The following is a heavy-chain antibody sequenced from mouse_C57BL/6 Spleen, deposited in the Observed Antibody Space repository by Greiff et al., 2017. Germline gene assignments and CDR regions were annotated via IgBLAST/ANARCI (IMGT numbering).Heavy chain of an antibody. CDR3: TNCNYGWFAD. CDR2: IYPGNSDT. Sequence: EVQLQQSGTVLARPGASVKMSCKTSGYTFTSYWMHWVKQRPGQGLEWIGAIYPGNSDTSYNQKFKGKAKLTAVTSASTAYMELSSLTNEDSAVYYCTNCNYGWFADWGQGTLVTVYA. V-gene: IGHV1-5*01. CDR1: GYTFTSYW. D-gene: IGHD2-1*01. J-gene: IGHJ3*01.